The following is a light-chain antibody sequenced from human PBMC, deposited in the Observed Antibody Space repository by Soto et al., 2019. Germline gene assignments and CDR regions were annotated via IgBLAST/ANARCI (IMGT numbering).Light chain of an antibody. Sequence: QPVLTQSPSASASLGASVKLTCTLSSGHSSYAIAWHQQQPEKGPRYLMKLNSDGSHSKGDEIPDRFSGSSSGAERYLTISSLQSEDEADYYCQTWGTGIPVVFGGGTKLTVL. J-gene: IGLJ2*01. CDR3: QTWGTGIPVV. CDR1: SGHSSYA. V-gene: IGLV4-69*01. CDR2: LNSDGSH.